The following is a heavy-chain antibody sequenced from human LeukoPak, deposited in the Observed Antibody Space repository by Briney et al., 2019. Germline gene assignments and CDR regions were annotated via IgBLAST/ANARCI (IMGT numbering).Heavy chain of an antibody. D-gene: IGHD6-6*01. V-gene: IGHV4-38-2*01. J-gene: IGHJ4*02. Sequence: SETLSLTRAVSGYSIGSGYYWGWIRQPPGKGLEWIGSISQSGSTYYNPSLKSRVTISVDTSKNQVSLKLNSVTATDTAVYYCARHRYPGSSDYFDCWGQGTLVTVSS. CDR1: GYSIGSGYY. CDR3: ARHRYPGSSDYFDC. CDR2: ISQSGST.